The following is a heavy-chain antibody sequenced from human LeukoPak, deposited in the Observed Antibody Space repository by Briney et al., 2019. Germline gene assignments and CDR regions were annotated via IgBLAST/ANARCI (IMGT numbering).Heavy chain of an antibody. CDR2: INQDGSEK. CDR1: GFTFSSCW. CDR3: ARSPIARPRWGYYFDY. J-gene: IGHJ4*02. V-gene: IGHV3-7*01. Sequence: GGSLRLSCAASGFTFSSCWLSWVRQAPGKGLEWVANINQDGSEKYYVASVRGRFTISRDNAKNSVYRQMSSLRPDDTAVDYCARSPIARPRWGYYFDYWGQGTLVTVSS. D-gene: IGHD2-21*01.